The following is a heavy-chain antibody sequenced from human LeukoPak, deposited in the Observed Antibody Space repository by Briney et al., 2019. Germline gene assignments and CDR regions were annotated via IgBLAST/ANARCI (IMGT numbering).Heavy chain of an antibody. V-gene: IGHV4-39*07. D-gene: IGHD3-10*01. J-gene: IGHJ4*02. CDR2: IDNSGNT. CDR1: GGSISSRNSY. Sequence: SETLSLTCTVSGGSISSRNSYWSWVRQPPGKGLEWIGSIDNSGNTYYNPSLKSRVTISVDTSKNQFSLKLSSVTAADTAVYYCARGPRITMVRGVSRRSASFDYWGQGTLVTVSS. CDR3: ARGPRITMVRGVSRRSASFDY.